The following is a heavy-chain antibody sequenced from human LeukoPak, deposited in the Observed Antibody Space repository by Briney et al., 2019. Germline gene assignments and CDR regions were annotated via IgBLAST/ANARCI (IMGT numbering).Heavy chain of an antibody. J-gene: IGHJ4*02. Sequence: QAGGSLRLSCAASGFTFSSYAMNWVRQAPGKGLEWVSAISASGGSTYYADSVKGRFTISSDNSKNTLYLQMSSLRAEDTAVYYCAKAMAGSTYYFDSWGQGTLVTVSS. CDR1: GFTFSSYA. D-gene: IGHD6-19*01. CDR3: AKAMAGSTYYFDS. CDR2: ISASGGST. V-gene: IGHV3-23*01.